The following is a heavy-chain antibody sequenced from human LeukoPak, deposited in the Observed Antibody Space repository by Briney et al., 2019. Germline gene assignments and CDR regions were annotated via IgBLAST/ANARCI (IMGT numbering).Heavy chain of an antibody. CDR1: GFTFNSYA. Sequence: GGSLTLSCAASGFTFNSYAMSWLRQAPGKGLEWVSAISGSGGSTYYADSVKGRFTISRDNSKNTLYLQMNSLSAEDTAVYYCAKEPPYDSSGYYYVGPVGSFDYWGQGTLVTVSS. V-gene: IGHV3-23*01. D-gene: IGHD3-22*01. J-gene: IGHJ4*02. CDR2: ISGSGGST. CDR3: AKEPPYDSSGYYYVGPVGSFDY.